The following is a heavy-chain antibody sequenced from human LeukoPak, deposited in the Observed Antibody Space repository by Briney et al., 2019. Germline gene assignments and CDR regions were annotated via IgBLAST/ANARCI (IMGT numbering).Heavy chain of an antibody. CDR3: ARDMCGGDCYTHYFDY. V-gene: IGHV4-59*01. J-gene: IGHJ4*02. D-gene: IGHD2-21*01. Sequence: PSETLSLTCTVSGGSISSYYWSWIQQPPGKEQEWFRYIYYSGSTNYNPSLKSRVTISVDTSKNQFSLKLSSVTAADTAVYYCARDMCGGDCYTHYFDYWGQGTLVTVSS. CDR2: IYYSGST. CDR1: GGSISSYY.